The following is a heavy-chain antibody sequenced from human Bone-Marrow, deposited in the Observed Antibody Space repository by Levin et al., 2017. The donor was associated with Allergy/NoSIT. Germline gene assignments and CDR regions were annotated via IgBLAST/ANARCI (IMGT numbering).Heavy chain of an antibody. CDR3: ARHGLDDYGDYYYYYGMDV. D-gene: IGHD4-17*01. V-gene: IGHV3-53*01. Sequence: GGSLRLSCAASGFTVSSNYMSWVRQAPGKGLEWVSVIYSGGSTYYADSVKGRFTISRDNSKNTLYLQMNSLRAEDTAVYYCARHGLDDYGDYYYYYGMDVWGQGTTVTVSS. CDR1: GFTVSSNY. CDR2: IYSGGST. J-gene: IGHJ6*02.